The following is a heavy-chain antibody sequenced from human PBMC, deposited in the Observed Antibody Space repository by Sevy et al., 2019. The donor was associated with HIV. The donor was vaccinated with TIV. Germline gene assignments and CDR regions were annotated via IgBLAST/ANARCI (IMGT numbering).Heavy chain of an antibody. Sequence: SETLSLTCTVSGGSISSGTYYWGWIRQPPGKGREWIGNLYYGGTSYYNPSLKRRVTISVDTSKNQFSLNLRSVTAADTAVFYCARGGGNSEWGYYFDFWGQGTLVTVSS. CDR3: ARGGGNSEWGYYFDF. J-gene: IGHJ4*02. CDR2: LYYGGTS. CDR1: GGSISSGTYY. D-gene: IGHD2-21*02. V-gene: IGHV4-39*01.